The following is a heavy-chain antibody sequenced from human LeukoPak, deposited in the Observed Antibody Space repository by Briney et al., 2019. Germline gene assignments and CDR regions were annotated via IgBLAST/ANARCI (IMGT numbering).Heavy chain of an antibody. CDR3: ARPFTMDFWFDP. V-gene: IGHV4-39*01. CDR2: IYYSGST. J-gene: IGHJ5*02. Sequence: SETLSLTCTVSGGSISSSSYYWGWIRQPPGKGLEWIGSIYYSGSTYYNPSLKSRVTISVDTSKNQFSLKLSSVTAADTAVYYCARPFTMDFWFDPWGQGTLVTVSS. CDR1: GGSISSSSYY. D-gene: IGHD3-10*01.